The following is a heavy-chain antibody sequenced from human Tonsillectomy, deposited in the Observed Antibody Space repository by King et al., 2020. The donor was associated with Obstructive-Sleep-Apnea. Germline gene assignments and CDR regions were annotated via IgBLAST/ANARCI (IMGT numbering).Heavy chain of an antibody. CDR1: GGTFSSYA. J-gene: IGHJ4*02. CDR2: IIPIFVTA. CDR3: ARDPYQNYYDTGLEPTSYFDY. Sequence: QLVQSGAEVKKPGSSVKVSCKASGGTFSSYAISWVRQAPGQGLEWMGGIIPIFVTANYAQKFQGRVPITADESTSTAYRELSSLRSEDTAVYYCARDPYQNYYDTGLEPTSYFDYWGQGTLVTVSS. V-gene: IGHV1-69*01. D-gene: IGHD3-22*01.